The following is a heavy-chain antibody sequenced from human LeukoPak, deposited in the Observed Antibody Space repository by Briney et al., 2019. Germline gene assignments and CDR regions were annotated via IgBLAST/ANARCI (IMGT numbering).Heavy chain of an antibody. J-gene: IGHJ4*02. Sequence: VASVKVSCKASGYTFTGYYMHWVRQAPGQGLEWMGWINPNSGGTNYAPKFQGRVTMTRDTSISTAYMELSRLRSDDTAVYYCARGAAGVPGDDYWGQGTLVTVSS. CDR1: GYTFTGYY. V-gene: IGHV1-2*02. CDR2: INPNSGGT. CDR3: ARGAAGVPGDDY. D-gene: IGHD6-13*01.